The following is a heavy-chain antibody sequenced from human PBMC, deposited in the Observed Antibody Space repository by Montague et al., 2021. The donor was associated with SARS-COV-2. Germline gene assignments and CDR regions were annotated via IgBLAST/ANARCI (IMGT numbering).Heavy chain of an antibody. V-gene: IGHV3-23*03. CDR2: IYSGGSST. Sequence: SLRLSCAASGFTFSSYAMSWVRQAPGKGLEWVSVIYSGGSSTYYADSVKGRFTISRDNSKNTLYLQMNSLRAEDTALYYCAKQYSSRWYPQYFQHWGQGTLVTVSS. D-gene: IGHD6-13*01. CDR3: AKQYSSRWYPQYFQH. CDR1: GFTFSSYA. J-gene: IGHJ1*01.